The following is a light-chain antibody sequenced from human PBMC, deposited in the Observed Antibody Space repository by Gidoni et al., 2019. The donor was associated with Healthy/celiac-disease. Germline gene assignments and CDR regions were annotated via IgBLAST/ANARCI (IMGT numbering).Light chain of an antibody. CDR1: QSVLYSSNNKNY. CDR3: QQYYSTPPT. V-gene: IGKV4-1*01. CDR2: WAS. Sequence: DIVMTQSPDSLAVSLGERATINCKSSQSVLYSSNNKNYLAWYQQKPGQPPKLPIYWASTRESGVPDRFSGSGSGTDFTLTISSLQAEDVAVYYCQQYYSTPPTFGPXTKVDIK. J-gene: IGKJ3*01.